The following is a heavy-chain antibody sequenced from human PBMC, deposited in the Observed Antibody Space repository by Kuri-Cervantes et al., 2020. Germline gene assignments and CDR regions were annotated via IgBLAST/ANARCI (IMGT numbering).Heavy chain of an antibody. J-gene: IGHJ3*02. V-gene: IGHV3-13*01. CDR2: IGTAGVT. CDR1: GFTFSSYD. D-gene: IGHD1-26*01. CDR3: ARAMWEPNDAFDI. Sequence: GGSLRLSCAASGFTFSSYDMHWVRQATGKGLEWGSAIGTAGVTYYTGSVKGLFTISRDNSKSTLSLQMSSLRAEDTAVYYCARAMWEPNDAFDIWGQGTMVTVSS.